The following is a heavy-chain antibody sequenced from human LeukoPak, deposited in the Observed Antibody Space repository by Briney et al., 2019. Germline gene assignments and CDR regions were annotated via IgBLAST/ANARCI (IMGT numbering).Heavy chain of an antibody. CDR1: GFTFNGYY. CDR2: IHPYSGGS. Sequence: GASVKVSCKASGFTFNGYYVHWVRQAPGQGLEWMGRIHPYSGGSNSAQKFQGRVTMARGMSINTVYMELSGLRSDDTALYYCASAVPAIVIPQNGFDIWGPGTMVTVSS. V-gene: IGHV1-2*06. J-gene: IGHJ3*02. D-gene: IGHD1-26*01. CDR3: ASAVPAIVIPQNGFDI.